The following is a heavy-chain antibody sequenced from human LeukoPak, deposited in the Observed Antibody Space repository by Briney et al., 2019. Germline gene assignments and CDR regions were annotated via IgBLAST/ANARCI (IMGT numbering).Heavy chain of an antibody. CDR3: AVGYSSGWYPYFDY. CDR1: GGTFSSYA. V-gene: IGHV1-18*01. Sequence: ASVKVSCKASGGTFSSYAISWVRQAPGQGLEWMGWISAYNGNTNYAQKLQGRVTMTTDTSTSTAYMELRSLRSDDTAVYYCAVGYSSGWYPYFDYWGQGTLVTVSS. D-gene: IGHD6-19*01. J-gene: IGHJ4*02. CDR2: ISAYNGNT.